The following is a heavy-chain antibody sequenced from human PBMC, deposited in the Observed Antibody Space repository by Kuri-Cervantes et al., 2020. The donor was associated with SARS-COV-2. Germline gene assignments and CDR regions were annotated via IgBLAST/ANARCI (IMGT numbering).Heavy chain of an antibody. J-gene: IGHJ5*02. CDR2: ISYDGSNK. CDR3: ARAGGGSYYGWFDP. Sequence: GESLKISCAASGFTFSSYAMHWVRQAPGKGLEWVAVISYDGSNKYYADSVKGRFTISRDSSKNTLYLQMNSLRAEDTAVYYCARAGGGSYYGWFDPWGQGTLVTVSS. CDR1: GFTFSSYA. V-gene: IGHV3-30-3*01. D-gene: IGHD1-26*01.